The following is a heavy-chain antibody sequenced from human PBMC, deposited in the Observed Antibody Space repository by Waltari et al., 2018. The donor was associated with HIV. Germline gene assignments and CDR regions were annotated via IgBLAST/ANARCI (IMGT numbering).Heavy chain of an antibody. CDR1: GYTFSACT. D-gene: IGHD3-10*01. J-gene: IGHJ6*02. V-gene: IGHV1-18*01. Sequence: VQLVQSGAEMRKPGASARVSCRAYGYTFSACTLSWVRQAPGQGLEWMGWISGYNGNTNYAQKFQGRVNMTTDTSTSTAHMELRSLRSDDTAVYYCARGVSIVRGVMIRGHMDVWGQGTTVTVSS. CDR2: ISGYNGNT. CDR3: ARGVSIVRGVMIRGHMDV.